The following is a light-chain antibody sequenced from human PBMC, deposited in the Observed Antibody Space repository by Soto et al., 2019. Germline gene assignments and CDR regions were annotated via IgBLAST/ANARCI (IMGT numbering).Light chain of an antibody. Sequence: DIQMTQSPSSLSASVGDRVTITCQASQDISNYLNWYQQKPGKAPELLIYDASNLETGAPSRFSGSGSGTAFAFTISSLQPEDIATYYCQQYDNLPYTFGQGTKLEIK. V-gene: IGKV1-33*01. CDR3: QQYDNLPYT. CDR1: QDISNY. J-gene: IGKJ2*01. CDR2: DAS.